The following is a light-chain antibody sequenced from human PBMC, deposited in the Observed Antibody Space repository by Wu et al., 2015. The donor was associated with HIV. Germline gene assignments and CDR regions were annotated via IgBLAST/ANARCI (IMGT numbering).Light chain of an antibody. J-gene: IGKJ2*03. Sequence: EIVLTQSPGTLSLSPGERATLSCRASRSVSTYLAWYQQKPGQAPSLLIYGASGRATGVPDRFSGSGSGTDFPLTITRLEPEDFAVYYCQYYGGSPYSFGQGTKLEIK. CDR1: RSVSTY. CDR3: QYYGGSPYS. CDR2: GAS. V-gene: IGKV3-20*01.